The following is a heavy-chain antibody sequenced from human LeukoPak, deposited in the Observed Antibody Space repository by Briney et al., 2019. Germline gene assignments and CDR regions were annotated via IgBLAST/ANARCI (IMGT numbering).Heavy chain of an antibody. Sequence: GASVKVSCKASGYTFTSHDINWVRQATGQGLEWMGWMNPNSGNTGYAQKFQGRVTMTRDPSISTAYMELSSLTSEDTAMYYCARMDRGYDNIRINGFDPWGQGTLVTVSS. V-gene: IGHV1-8*01. D-gene: IGHD5-12*01. CDR2: MNPNSGNT. J-gene: IGHJ5*02. CDR3: ARMDRGYDNIRINGFDP. CDR1: GYTFTSHD.